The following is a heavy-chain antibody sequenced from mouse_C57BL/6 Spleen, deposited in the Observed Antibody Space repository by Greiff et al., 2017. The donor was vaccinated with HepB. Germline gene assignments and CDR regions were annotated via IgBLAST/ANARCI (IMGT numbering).Heavy chain of an antibody. CDR3: AREVGFGYSWFAY. J-gene: IGHJ3*01. Sequence: QVQLQQSGAELARPGASVKMSCKASGYTFTSYTMHWVKQRPGQGLEWIGYINPSSGYTKYNQKFKDKATLPADKSTSTAYMQLSSLTSEDSAVYYCAREVGFGYSWFAYWGQGTLVTVSA. CDR2: INPSSGYT. CDR1: GYTFTSYT. D-gene: IGHD2-3*01. V-gene: IGHV1-4*01.